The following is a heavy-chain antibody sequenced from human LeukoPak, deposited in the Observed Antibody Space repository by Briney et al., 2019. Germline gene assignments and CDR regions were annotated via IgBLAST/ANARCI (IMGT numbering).Heavy chain of an antibody. Sequence: PGGSLRLSCAASGFTLSTFWMSWVRQAPGKGLEWVANINQDGSQTYYVDSVKGRFTISRDNAKNSLYLQMNSLRAEDTAVYYCARKDSGVDYWGQGTLVTVSS. CDR2: INQDGSQT. J-gene: IGHJ4*02. D-gene: IGHD1-26*01. CDR3: ARKDSGVDY. CDR1: GFTLSTFW. V-gene: IGHV3-7*03.